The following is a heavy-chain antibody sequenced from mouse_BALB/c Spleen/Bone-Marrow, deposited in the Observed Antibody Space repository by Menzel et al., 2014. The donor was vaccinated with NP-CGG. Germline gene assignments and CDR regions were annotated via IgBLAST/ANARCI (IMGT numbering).Heavy chain of an antibody. D-gene: IGHD2-13*01. V-gene: IGHV5-6-3*01. CDR2: INSNGGTT. J-gene: IGHJ3*01. CDR3: ARGLYYVAYGPGFAY. CDR1: GFTFSNYG. Sequence: EVKLVESGGGLVQPGGSLKLSCAASGFTFSNYGMSWVRQTPDKRLDLVATINSNGGTTYYPDSVKGRFTISRDNAKNTLYLQMSSLKSGDTAMYFCARGLYYVAYGPGFAYWGQGTLVTVSA.